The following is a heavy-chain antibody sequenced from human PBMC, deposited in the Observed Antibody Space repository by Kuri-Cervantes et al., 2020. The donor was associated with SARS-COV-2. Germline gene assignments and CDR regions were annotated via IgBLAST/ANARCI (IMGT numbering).Heavy chain of an antibody. CDR3: ARGRTFYYDRDAFDI. CDR1: GFNFRTYG. D-gene: IGHD3-22*01. J-gene: IGHJ3*02. CDR2: ISSSSSYI. V-gene: IGHV3-21*01. Sequence: GESLKISCAASGFNFRTYGLHWVRQAPGKGLEWVSSISSSSSYIFYADSVKGRFTISRDNAKNSLYLQMNSLRAEDTAVYYCARGRTFYYDRDAFDIWGQGTMVTVSS.